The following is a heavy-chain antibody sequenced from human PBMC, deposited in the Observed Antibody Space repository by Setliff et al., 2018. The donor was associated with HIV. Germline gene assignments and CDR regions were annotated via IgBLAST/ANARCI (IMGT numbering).Heavy chain of an antibody. CDR2: ISYDGSKK. V-gene: IGHV3-30*04. CDR1: GFIFSSYA. J-gene: IGHJ4*02. D-gene: IGHD3-9*01. CDR3: ARAYYDILTGSYGITGIDY. Sequence: PGGSLRLSCAASGFIFSSYAMHWVRQAPGKGLEWVAFISYDGSKKYDADFAKGRFTISRDNSKNTLYLQMNSLRAEDTAVYYCARAYYDILTGSYGITGIDYWGQGTLVTVSS.